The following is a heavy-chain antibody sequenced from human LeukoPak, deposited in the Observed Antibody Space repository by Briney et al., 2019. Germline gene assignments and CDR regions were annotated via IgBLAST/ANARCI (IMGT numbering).Heavy chain of an antibody. V-gene: IGHV3-30*04. CDR1: GFTFSSYA. Sequence: QSGGSLRLSCAASGFTFSSYAMHWVRQAPGKGLEWVALISYDGSDKYYADSVKGRFTISRDNSKNTLYVQMNSLRAEDTAVYYCARGSYSSSWKTFDYWGQGTLVTVSS. CDR2: ISYDGSDK. CDR3: ARGSYSSSWKTFDY. D-gene: IGHD6-13*01. J-gene: IGHJ4*02.